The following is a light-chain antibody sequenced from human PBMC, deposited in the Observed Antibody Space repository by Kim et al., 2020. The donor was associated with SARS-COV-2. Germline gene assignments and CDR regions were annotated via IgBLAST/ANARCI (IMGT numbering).Light chain of an antibody. CDR2: DDS. J-gene: IGKJ2*01. CDR3: QQYESYFYT. CDR1: QSIRVW. Sequence: GDRVTITCPASQSIRVWLAWFQHKPGKAPRLLISDDSTLRSGVPSKFSGSGSGREFTLTISSLQPYDFATYYCQQYESYFYTFGQGTKLEF. V-gene: IGKV1-5*01.